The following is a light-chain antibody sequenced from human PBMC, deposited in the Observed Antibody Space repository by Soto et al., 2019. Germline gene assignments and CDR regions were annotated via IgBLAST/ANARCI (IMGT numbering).Light chain of an antibody. V-gene: IGKV3-15*01. CDR2: GVT. J-gene: IGKJ1*01. CDR3: QQYNNWPRT. CDR1: QSISSN. Sequence: EIVMTQSRATLSVVPGERANLSCMASQSISSNLAWYQQKPGQAPTLLIYGVTARAPGVPARFSGSGSGTEFTLAISILQSEDFAVYYCQQYNNWPRTFGQGTKVDIK.